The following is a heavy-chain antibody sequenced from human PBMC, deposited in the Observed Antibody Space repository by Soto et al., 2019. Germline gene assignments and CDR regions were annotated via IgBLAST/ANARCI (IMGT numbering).Heavy chain of an antibody. V-gene: IGHV3-33*06. CDR2: VWYDGSNQ. Sequence: QVQLVESGGGVVQPGRSLRLSCAASGFNFDSHGMHWVRQAPGKGLEWVAVVWYDGSNQYYADSVKGRFTISRDNSKNTLFLQINSLRAEDTGVYYCAKDTHLWGDGMDVWGQGTTVTVSS. D-gene: IGHD3-10*01. CDR3: AKDTHLWGDGMDV. J-gene: IGHJ6*02. CDR1: GFNFDSHG.